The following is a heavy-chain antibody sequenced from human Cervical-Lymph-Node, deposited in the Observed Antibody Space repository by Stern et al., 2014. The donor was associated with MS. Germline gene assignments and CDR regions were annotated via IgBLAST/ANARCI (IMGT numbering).Heavy chain of an antibody. CDR1: GLTFSSYA. CDR3: AKQLAGYNNGAFDY. CDR2: ISVSGGRT. Sequence: EVQLVESGGGLVQPGGSLRLSCAASGLTFSSYALSWVRQTPGKGLEWVSGISVSGGRTYYADSVKGRCTISRDNSKNTLYLQMRSLRVEDTAVYYCAKQLAGYNNGAFDYWGQGTLLTVSS. D-gene: IGHD5-24*01. V-gene: IGHV3-23*04. J-gene: IGHJ4*02.